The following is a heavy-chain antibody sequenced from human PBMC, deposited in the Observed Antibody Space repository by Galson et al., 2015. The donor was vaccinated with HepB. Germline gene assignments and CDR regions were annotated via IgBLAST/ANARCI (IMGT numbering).Heavy chain of an antibody. J-gene: IGHJ3*02. D-gene: IGHD3-10*01. V-gene: IGHV3-23*01. CDR3: AKLSGKSRNDAFDI. CDR1: GFSFSNYA. CDR2: ITGSGADT. Sequence: SLRLSCAASGFSFSNYAMSWVRQAPGKGLEWVSAITGSGADTYYADSVKGRFTTSRDNSKNTLYLQMNSLRAEDTALYYCAKLSGKSRNDAFDIWGQGTMVTVSS.